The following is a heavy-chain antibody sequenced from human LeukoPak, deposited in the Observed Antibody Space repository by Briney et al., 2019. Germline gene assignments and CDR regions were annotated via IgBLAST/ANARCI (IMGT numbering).Heavy chain of an antibody. CDR1: GFTFGDYA. CDR3: TRGYFDWLSMYLIDY. Sequence: GGSLRLSCTASGFTFGDYAMSWVRQAPGKGLEGVGFIRRKAYGGTTEYAACVKGRFNISRDDSKSIAYLQMNSLKTEDTAVYYCTRGYFDWLSMYLIDYWGQGTLVTVSS. V-gene: IGHV3-49*04. D-gene: IGHD3-9*01. J-gene: IGHJ4*02. CDR2: IRRKAYGGTT.